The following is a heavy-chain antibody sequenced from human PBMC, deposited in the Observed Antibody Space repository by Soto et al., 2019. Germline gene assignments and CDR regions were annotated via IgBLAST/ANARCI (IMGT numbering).Heavy chain of an antibody. J-gene: IGHJ4*02. D-gene: IGHD2-2*02. V-gene: IGHV3-30*04. Sequence: PGGSLRLSCAASGLTFSGSAMHWVRQAPGKGLEWVAFISNDGSNKYYADSVKGRFTISRDNSKNTLYLQMNSLRAEDTAVYYCAKSATVPAAIAYWGQGTLVTVSS. CDR3: AKSATVPAAIAY. CDR2: ISNDGSNK. CDR1: GLTFSGSA.